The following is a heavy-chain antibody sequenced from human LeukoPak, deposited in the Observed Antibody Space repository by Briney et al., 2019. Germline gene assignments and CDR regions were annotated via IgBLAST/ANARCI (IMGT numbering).Heavy chain of an antibody. V-gene: IGHV3-15*01. Sequence: GGSLRLSCAASGFTFSNVWMSWVRQVSGKGLEWVGRIRRKTDGETTDHAAPVKGRFTISRDDSKNTLYLQMNSLKTEDTAVYYCTRDPDIVVVPAAGYWGQGTLVTVSS. CDR3: TRDPDIVVVPAAGY. CDR2: IRRKTDGETT. J-gene: IGHJ4*02. D-gene: IGHD2-2*01. CDR1: GFTFSNVW.